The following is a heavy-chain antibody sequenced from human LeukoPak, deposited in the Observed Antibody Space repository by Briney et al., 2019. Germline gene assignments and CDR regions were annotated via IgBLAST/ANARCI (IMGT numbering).Heavy chain of an antibody. D-gene: IGHD5-18*01. J-gene: IGHJ4*02. CDR1: GGTFSSYA. Sequence: SVKVSCKASGGTFSSYAISWVRQAPGQGLEWMGGIIPIFGTANYAQKFQGRVTITADESTSTAYMELSSLRSEDTAVYYCVRDRGYSYVLVYWGQGTLVTVSS. V-gene: IGHV1-69*01. CDR3: VRDRGYSYVLVY. CDR2: IIPIFGTA.